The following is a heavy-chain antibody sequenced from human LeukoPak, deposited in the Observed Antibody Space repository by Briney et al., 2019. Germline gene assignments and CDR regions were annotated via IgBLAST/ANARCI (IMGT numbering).Heavy chain of an antibody. V-gene: IGHV4-4*07. CDR2: IYTSGST. Sequence: SETLSLTCTVSGGSISSYYWSWIRQPAGKGLEGIGRIYTSGSTNYNPSLKSRVTMSVDTSKNQFSLKLSSVTAADTAVYYCARGDCSGGSCYSFDYWGQGTLVTVSS. J-gene: IGHJ4*02. CDR3: ARGDCSGGSCYSFDY. D-gene: IGHD2-15*01. CDR1: GGSISSYY.